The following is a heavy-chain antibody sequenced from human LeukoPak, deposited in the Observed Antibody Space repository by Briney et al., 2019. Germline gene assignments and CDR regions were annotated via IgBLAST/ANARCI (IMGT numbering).Heavy chain of an antibody. V-gene: IGHV4-34*01. D-gene: IGHD2-2*01. Sequence: SETLSLTCTVSGGSISSYYWSWIRQPPGKGLEWIGEINHSGSTNYNPSLKSRVTISVDTSKNQFSLKLSSVTAADTAVYYCARDAETGMDVWGQGTTVTVSS. CDR2: INHSGST. J-gene: IGHJ6*02. CDR1: GGSISSYY. CDR3: ARDAETGMDV.